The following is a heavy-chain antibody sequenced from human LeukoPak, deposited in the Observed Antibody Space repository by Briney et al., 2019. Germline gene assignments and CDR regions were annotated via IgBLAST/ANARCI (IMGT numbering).Heavy chain of an antibody. J-gene: IGHJ3*02. D-gene: IGHD2-2*01. V-gene: IGHV1-18*01. CDR3: ARQGFCSRTSCSKRGDDAFDI. Sequence: GSVKVSCKASGYTFTSYGISWVRQAPGQGLEWMGWISAYNGNTNYAQILQGRVTMTTDTSTSTAYMELRSLRSDGTAVYYCARQGFCSRTSCSKRGDDAFDIWGQGTMVTVSS. CDR2: ISAYNGNT. CDR1: GYTFTSYG.